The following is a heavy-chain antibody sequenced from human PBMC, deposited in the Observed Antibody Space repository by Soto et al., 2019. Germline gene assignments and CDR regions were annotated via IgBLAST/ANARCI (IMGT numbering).Heavy chain of an antibody. Sequence: EVQLVESGGGLVQPGGSLRLSCAASGFTFSSYWMHWVRQAPGKGLVWVSRINSDGSSTSYADSVKGRFTISRDNAKNTLYLQMNILRAEDTAVYYCARDGVVAANNLGEPVGYGGQGTLVTVSS. CDR1: GFTFSSYW. D-gene: IGHD2-15*01. CDR2: INSDGSST. J-gene: IGHJ4*02. CDR3: ARDGVVAANNLGEPVGY. V-gene: IGHV3-74*01.